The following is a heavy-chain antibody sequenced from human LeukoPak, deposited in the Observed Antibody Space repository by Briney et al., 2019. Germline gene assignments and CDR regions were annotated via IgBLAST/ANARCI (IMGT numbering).Heavy chain of an antibody. V-gene: IGHV3-7*01. Sequence: PGGSLRLSCAASAFTFSSYWMNWVRQAPGKGLEGVAGIDEDGTEKYYVESVKGRFTISRDNAKKSVYLQMNSLRADDTAVYYCARAITAVDSYWGQGTLVTVSS. CDR1: AFTFSSYW. D-gene: IGHD6-13*01. CDR2: IDEDGTEK. CDR3: ARAITAVDSY. J-gene: IGHJ4*02.